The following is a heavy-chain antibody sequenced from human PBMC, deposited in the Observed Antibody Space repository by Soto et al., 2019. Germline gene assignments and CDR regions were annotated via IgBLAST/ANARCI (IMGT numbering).Heavy chain of an antibody. CDR2: IYPGDSDT. D-gene: IGHD6-19*01. Sequence: WESLKISYKGSGYSFTSYWIGWVRQMPGKGLEWMGIIYPGDSDTRYSPSFQGQVTISADKSISTAYLQWSSLKASDTAMYYCATVADSSGRDHWGQGTQLTLSS. CDR3: ATVADSSGRDH. CDR1: GYSFTSYW. V-gene: IGHV5-51*01. J-gene: IGHJ4*02.